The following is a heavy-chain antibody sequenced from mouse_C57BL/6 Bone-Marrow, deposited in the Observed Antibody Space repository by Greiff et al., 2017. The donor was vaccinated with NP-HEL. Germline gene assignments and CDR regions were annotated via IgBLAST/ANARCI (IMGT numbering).Heavy chain of an antibody. Sequence: EVKVVESGGGLVKPGGSLKLSCAASGFTFSDYGMHWVRQAPEKGLEWVAYISSGSITIYYADTVNGRFTISRDNAKNTLFLQMTSLRSEDTAMYYCASLYYYGSSPPFAYWGQGTLVTVSA. D-gene: IGHD1-1*01. CDR2: ISSGSITI. J-gene: IGHJ3*01. CDR3: ASLYYYGSSPPFAY. V-gene: IGHV5-17*01. CDR1: GFTFSDYG.